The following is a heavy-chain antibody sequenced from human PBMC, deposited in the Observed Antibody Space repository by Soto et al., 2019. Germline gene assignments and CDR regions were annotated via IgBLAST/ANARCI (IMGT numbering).Heavy chain of an antibody. CDR3: ARDLLDTTLFSYYYHNGMDV. CDR1: GFTFSNHP. V-gene: IGHV3-30-3*01. J-gene: IGHJ6*02. Sequence: PGGSLRLSCAASGFTFSNHPMHWVRRAPGKGLEWVAVISYDGTHKYYADSVKGRFTISRDNSKNTVYVQMTSLGFEDAAVYYCARDLLDTTLFSYYYHNGMDVWGQGTTVTVSS. CDR2: ISYDGTHK. D-gene: IGHD5-18*01.